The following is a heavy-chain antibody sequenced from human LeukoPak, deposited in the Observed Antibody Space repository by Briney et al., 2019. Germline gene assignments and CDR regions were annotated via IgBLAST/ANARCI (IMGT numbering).Heavy chain of an antibody. CDR2: ISSSSSYI. Sequence: PGGSLRLSCAASGFTFSSYSMNWVRQAPGKGLEWVSSISSSSSYIYYADSVKGRFTISRDNAKNSLYLQMNSLRAEDTAVYYCARDVYCSSTSCHWSRAQYYGMDVWGQGTTVTVSS. CDR3: ARDVYCSSTSCHWSRAQYYGMDV. CDR1: GFTFSSYS. J-gene: IGHJ6*02. V-gene: IGHV3-21*01. D-gene: IGHD2-2*01.